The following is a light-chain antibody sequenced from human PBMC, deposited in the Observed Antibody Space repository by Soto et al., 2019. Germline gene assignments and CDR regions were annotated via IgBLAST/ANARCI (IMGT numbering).Light chain of an antibody. J-gene: IGLJ1*01. Sequence: SSLHKPASVSGSPGQSIAISCPGTSSDVGGYNYVSWYQQHPGKAPKLMIYDVNNRPSGVSNRFSGSKSGNTASLTISGLQAEDEADYYCCSYTTSSTYVFGTGTKVTVL. CDR1: SSDVGGYNY. CDR2: DVN. CDR3: CSYTTSSTYV. V-gene: IGLV2-14*03.